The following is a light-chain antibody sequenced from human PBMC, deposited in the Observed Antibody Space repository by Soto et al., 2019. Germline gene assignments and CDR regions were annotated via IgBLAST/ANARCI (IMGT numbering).Light chain of an antibody. V-gene: IGKV3-15*01. CDR2: DAS. CDR1: QSVSIY. J-gene: IGKJ1*01. CDR3: HQYNYWPPWT. Sequence: EIVLTQSPGTLSLSPGDRATLSCRASQSVSIYLAWYQQKPGQAPRLLIYDASTRATGVPARFSGSGSGTEFTLTISSLQSEDFAVYYCHQYNYWPPWTFGQGTKVEIK.